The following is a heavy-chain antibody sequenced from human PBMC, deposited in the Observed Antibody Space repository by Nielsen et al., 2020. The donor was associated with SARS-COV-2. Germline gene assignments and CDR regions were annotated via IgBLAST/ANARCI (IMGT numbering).Heavy chain of an antibody. CDR3: ARRDYDVLSGTRYFDL. V-gene: IGHV4-61*01. CDR2: IYDSGST. Sequence: SETLSLTCTVSGASVSTNTFYWSWIRQPPGKGLEWIGYIYDSGSTKYNPSLSTRVTISADPSKNQFSLRLSSVTAADTAIYYCARRDYDVLSGTRYFDLWGRGTLATVSA. J-gene: IGHJ2*01. CDR1: GASVSTNTFY. D-gene: IGHD3-9*01.